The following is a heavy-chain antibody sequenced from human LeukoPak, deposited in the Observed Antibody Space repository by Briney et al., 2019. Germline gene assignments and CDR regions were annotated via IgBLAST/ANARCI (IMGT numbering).Heavy chain of an antibody. V-gene: IGHV4-31*03. Sequence: SETLSLTRTVSGGSISSGGYYWSWIRQHPGKGLEWIGYIYYSGSTYYNPSLKSRVTISVDTSKNQFSLKLSSVTAADTAVYYCARDSLHTPSANSGSYFLDYYGMDVWGQGTTVTVSS. CDR2: IYYSGST. CDR3: ARDSLHTPSANSGSYFLDYYGMDV. CDR1: GGSISSGGYY. J-gene: IGHJ6*02. D-gene: IGHD1-26*01.